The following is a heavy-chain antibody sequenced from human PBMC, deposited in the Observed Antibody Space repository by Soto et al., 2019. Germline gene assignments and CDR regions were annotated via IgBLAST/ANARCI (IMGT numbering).Heavy chain of an antibody. Sequence: QVQRVQSGAEVKKPGASVKVSCKASGYTFTDYYMHWVRQAPGQGLEWMGRINPKSGDTNYAEKFQAWVTMTTDTAISTAYMEVTRLRSDDTAVYYCARVNGDAPPAGMDVWGQGTTV. V-gene: IGHV1-2*04. CDR1: GYTFTDYY. J-gene: IGHJ6*01. D-gene: IGHD2-21*02. CDR3: ARVNGDAPPAGMDV. CDR2: INPKSGDT.